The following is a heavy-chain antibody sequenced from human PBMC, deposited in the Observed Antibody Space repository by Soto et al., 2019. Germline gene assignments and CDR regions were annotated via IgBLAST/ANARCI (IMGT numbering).Heavy chain of an antibody. Sequence: QLVQSGAEVKKPGSSVKISCKASGGTFSSYVISWLRQAPGQGLDWMGGVIPILGQAYYAPNLQGRVTITADGSTRTAYMELNRLTSADTAVYFCARVGGVGAPPGTDFWGQGTLVTVSS. J-gene: IGHJ4*02. D-gene: IGHD1-26*01. V-gene: IGHV1-69*01. CDR2: VIPILGQA. CDR1: GGTFSSYV. CDR3: ARVGGVGAPPGTDF.